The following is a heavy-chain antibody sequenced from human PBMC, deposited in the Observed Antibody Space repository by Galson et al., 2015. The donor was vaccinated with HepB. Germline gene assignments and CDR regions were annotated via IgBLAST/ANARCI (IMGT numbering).Heavy chain of an antibody. CDR1: SAA. V-gene: IGHV6-1*01. Sequence: SAAWNWIRQSPSRGLEWLGRTYYRSKCYNDYGISIKSRITINPDTSKNQFSLQLNSVTPEDTAVYYCGRTSGSYFPFNYWGQGTLVTVSS. J-gene: IGHJ4*02. CDR2: TYYRSKCYN. CDR3: GRTSGSYFPFNY. D-gene: IGHD1-26*01.